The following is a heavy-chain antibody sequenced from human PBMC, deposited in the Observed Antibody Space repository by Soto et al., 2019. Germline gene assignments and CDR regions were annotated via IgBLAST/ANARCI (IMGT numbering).Heavy chain of an antibody. V-gene: IGHV3-23*01. CDR2: ISGSGGST. CDR3: VKEYYYDTSGFAPFDF. Sequence: GSLSLSCSSSGFTFSSYAMTWVRQSPGKGVEWVSTISGSGGSTYYADSVKGRFTISRDNSKNTLYLQMNSLRVEDTAVYYCVKEYYYDTSGFAPFDFWGQGTRVTV. D-gene: IGHD3-22*01. CDR1: GFTFSSYA. J-gene: IGHJ4*02.